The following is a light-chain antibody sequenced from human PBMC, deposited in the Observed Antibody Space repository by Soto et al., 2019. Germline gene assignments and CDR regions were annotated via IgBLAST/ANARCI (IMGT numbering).Light chain of an antibody. CDR1: QSVSSN. CDR2: DAS. CDR3: QRYNSWPT. V-gene: IGKV3-15*01. Sequence: EIVMTQSPATLSVSPGERATLSCRASQSVSSNLAWYQQKPGQAPRLLIYDASTRATGIPARFSGSGSGTEFSLTISSLQSEDFAVYYCQRYNSWPTFGQGTKVEIK. J-gene: IGKJ1*01.